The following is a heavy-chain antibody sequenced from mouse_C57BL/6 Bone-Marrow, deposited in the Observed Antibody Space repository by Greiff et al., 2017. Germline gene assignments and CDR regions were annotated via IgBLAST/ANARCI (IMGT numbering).Heavy chain of an antibody. D-gene: IGHD1-1*01. CDR1: GFTFSSYA. CDR3: ARELYYGSSFYWYFDV. Sequence: EVKLVESGGGLVKPGGSLKLSCAASGFTFSSYAMSWVRQTPEKRLEWVATISDGGSYTYYPDNVKGRFTISRDNAKNNLYLQMSHLKSEDTAMYYCARELYYGSSFYWYFDVWGTGTTVTVSS. CDR2: ISDGGSYT. V-gene: IGHV5-4*01. J-gene: IGHJ1*03.